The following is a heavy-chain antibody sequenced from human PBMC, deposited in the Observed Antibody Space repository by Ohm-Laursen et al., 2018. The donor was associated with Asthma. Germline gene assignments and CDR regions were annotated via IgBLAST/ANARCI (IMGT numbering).Heavy chain of an antibody. CDR3: ARDLKVEMATMYPLDYYYGMDV. CDR2: IIPIFGTA. V-gene: IGHV1-69*13. J-gene: IGHJ6*02. Sequence: SVKVSCKPSGGTFSSYAINWVRQAPGQGLEWVGAIIPIFGTANYAQKFQGRVTITADESTSTAYMELSSLRSEDTAVYYCARDLKVEMATMYPLDYYYGMDVWGQGTTVTVSS. CDR1: GGTFSSYA. D-gene: IGHD5-24*01.